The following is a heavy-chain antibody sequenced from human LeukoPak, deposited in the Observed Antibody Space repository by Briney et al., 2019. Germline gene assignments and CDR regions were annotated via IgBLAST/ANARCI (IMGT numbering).Heavy chain of an antibody. D-gene: IGHD3-22*01. V-gene: IGHV1-8*01. CDR1: GYTFTSYD. J-gene: IGHJ5*02. CDR3: ATAGVGGYYNRGFDP. Sequence: ASVKVSCKASGYTFTSYDINWVRQATGQGLEWMGWMNPNSGNTGYAQKFQGRVTMTRNTSISTAYMELSSLRSEDTAVYYCATAGVGGYYNRGFDPWGQGTLVTVSS. CDR2: MNPNSGNT.